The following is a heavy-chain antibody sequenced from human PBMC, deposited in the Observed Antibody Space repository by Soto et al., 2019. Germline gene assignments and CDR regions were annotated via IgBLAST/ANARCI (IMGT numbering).Heavy chain of an antibody. CDR2: IDFNGNT. CDR1: GVSISDTSYY. J-gene: IGHJ4*02. CDR3: ARQGSY. V-gene: IGHV4-39*01. Sequence: QLQLKESGPGLVKPAETLSLTCNVSGVSISDTSYYWGWIRQPPGKGLEWIGTIDFNGNTFYNPSLKSRLTISVDTSKNQFSLRLTSVTAADTAVYYCARQGSYWGQGTLVAVAS.